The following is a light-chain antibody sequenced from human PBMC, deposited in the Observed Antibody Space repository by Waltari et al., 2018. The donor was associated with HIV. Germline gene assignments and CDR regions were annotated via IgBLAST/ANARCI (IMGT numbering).Light chain of an antibody. CDR2: GAS. CDR1: QSVSSN. V-gene: IGKV3-15*01. Sequence: EVVMTQSPATLSVSLGERATLSCRASQSVSSNLAWYQQRPGQAPKLLIYGASATATGIPARFSGSVSGTEFTLTISSLQSEDFAVYYCQQYNNWPPYTFGQGTKLEIK. J-gene: IGKJ2*01. CDR3: QQYNNWPPYT.